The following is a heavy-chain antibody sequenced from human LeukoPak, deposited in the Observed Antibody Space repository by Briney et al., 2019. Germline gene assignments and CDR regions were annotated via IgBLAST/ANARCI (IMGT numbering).Heavy chain of an antibody. J-gene: IGHJ4*02. CDR1: GFTFSSYA. Sequence: GGSLRLSCAASGFTFSSYAMSWVRQAPGKGLEWVSAISGSGGSTYYADSVKGRFTISRDNTKNSLYLQMNSLRAEDTGVYYCARWNLGSDYWGQGTLVTVSS. CDR2: ISGSGGST. V-gene: IGHV3-23*01. CDR3: ARWNLGSDY. D-gene: IGHD1-1*01.